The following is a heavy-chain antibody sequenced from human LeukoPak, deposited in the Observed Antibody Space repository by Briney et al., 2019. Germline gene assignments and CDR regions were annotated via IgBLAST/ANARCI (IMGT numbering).Heavy chain of an antibody. V-gene: IGHV3-23*01. J-gene: IGHJ4*02. D-gene: IGHD6-19*01. CDR1: GFTFDDYA. CDR3: AKVLGSYSSGWYGYFDY. Sequence: GGSLRLSCAASGFTFDDYAMSWVRQAPGKGLEWVSAISGSGGSTYYADSVKGRFTISRDNSKNTLYLQMNSLRAEDTAVYYCAKVLGSYSSGWYGYFDYWGQGTLVTVSS. CDR2: ISGSGGST.